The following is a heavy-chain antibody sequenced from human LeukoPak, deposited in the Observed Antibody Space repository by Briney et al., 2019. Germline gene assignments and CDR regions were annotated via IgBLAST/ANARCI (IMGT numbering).Heavy chain of an antibody. D-gene: IGHD1-7*01. Sequence: GGSLRLSCAASGFTFSSYSMKWVRQAPGKGLEWVSSISSSSSYIYYADSVKGRFTISRDNAKNSLYLQMNSLRAEDTAVYYCARQDNWNYVRYWGQGTLVTVSS. CDR1: GFTFSSYS. J-gene: IGHJ4*02. V-gene: IGHV3-21*01. CDR2: ISSSSSYI. CDR3: ARQDNWNYVRY.